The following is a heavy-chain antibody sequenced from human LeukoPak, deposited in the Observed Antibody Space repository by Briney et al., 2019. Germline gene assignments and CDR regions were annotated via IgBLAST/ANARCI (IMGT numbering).Heavy chain of an antibody. CDR2: IIPIFGTA. J-gene: IGHJ4*02. Sequence: SVKVSCKASGGTFSSYAISWVRQAPGQGLEWVGGIIPIFGTANYAQKFQDRVTITADESTSTAYMELSSLRSEDTAVYYCARDLVRGVPLDYWGQGTLVTVSS. CDR3: ARDLVRGVPLDY. V-gene: IGHV1-69*13. D-gene: IGHD3-10*01. CDR1: GGTFSSYA.